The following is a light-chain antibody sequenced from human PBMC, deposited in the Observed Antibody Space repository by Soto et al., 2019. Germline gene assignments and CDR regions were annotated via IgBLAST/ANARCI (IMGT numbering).Light chain of an antibody. CDR3: QTWGPGFEI. CDR1: SAHKTFA. V-gene: IGLV4-69*01. J-gene: IGLJ2*01. Sequence: QPVLTQSPSASASLGASVKITCTLSSAHKTFAIAWHQQHSREGPRYLMRVNSDGGHTKADGIPDRFSGSSSGAERYLIISGLQSDDQAVYYCQTWGPGFEIFGGGTKLTVL. CDR2: VNSDGGH.